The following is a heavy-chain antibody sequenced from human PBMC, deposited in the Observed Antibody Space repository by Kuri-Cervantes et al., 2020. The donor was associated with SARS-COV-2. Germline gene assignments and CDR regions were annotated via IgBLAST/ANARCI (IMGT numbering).Heavy chain of an antibody. J-gene: IGHJ3*02. V-gene: IGHV3-23*01. D-gene: IGHD1-1*01. CDR1: GFTLSSYA. CDR3: ARYGTTERDAFDI. Sequence: LSLTCAASGFTLSSYAMSWVCQAPGKGLGWVSTISGGGASTYYADSVKGRFTISRDNAKNSLYLQMNSLRDEDTAVYYCARYGTTERDAFDIWGQGTMVTVSS. CDR2: ISGGGAST.